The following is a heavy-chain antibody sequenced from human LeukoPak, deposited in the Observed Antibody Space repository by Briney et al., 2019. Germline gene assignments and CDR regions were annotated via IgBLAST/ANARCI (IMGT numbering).Heavy chain of an antibody. CDR1: GFTFSSYS. CDR3: VSPKLGYSYGFFDY. J-gene: IGHJ4*02. V-gene: IGHV3-21*01. D-gene: IGHD5-18*01. CDR2: ISSSSSYI. Sequence: GGSLRLSCAASGFTFSSYSMNWVRQAPGKGLEWVSSISSSSSYIYYADSVKGRFTISRDNAKNSLYLQMNSLRAEDTAVYYCVSPKLGYSYGFFDYWGQGTLVTVSS.